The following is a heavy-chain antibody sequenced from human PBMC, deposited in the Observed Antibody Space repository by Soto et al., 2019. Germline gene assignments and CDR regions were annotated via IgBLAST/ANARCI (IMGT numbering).Heavy chain of an antibody. CDR2: ISHDGSNK. CDR1: GFTFSSFG. Sequence: QGQLVESGGGVVQPGRSLRLSCAASGFTFSSFGMQWVRQAPGKGLEWVAGISHDGSNKYYEDSVKGRFTISRDNSKNMIYLQMNSLRAEDTAVYYCAKDTSKYSSNWPAYYGMDVWGQGTTVTVSS. V-gene: IGHV3-30*18. D-gene: IGHD6-13*01. J-gene: IGHJ6*02. CDR3: AKDTSKYSSNWPAYYGMDV.